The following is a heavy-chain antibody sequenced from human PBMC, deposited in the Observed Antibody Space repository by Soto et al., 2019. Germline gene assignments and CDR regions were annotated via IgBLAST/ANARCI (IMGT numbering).Heavy chain of an antibody. Sequence: SETLSLTCTVSGGSISSSSYYWGWIRQPPGKGLEWIGSIYYSGSTYYNPSRKSRVTISVDTSKNQFSLKLSSVTAADTAVYYCARHGFGYSSGWIDYWGQGTLVTVSS. CDR2: IYYSGST. CDR3: ARHGFGYSSGWIDY. D-gene: IGHD6-19*01. CDR1: GGSISSSSYY. J-gene: IGHJ4*02. V-gene: IGHV4-39*01.